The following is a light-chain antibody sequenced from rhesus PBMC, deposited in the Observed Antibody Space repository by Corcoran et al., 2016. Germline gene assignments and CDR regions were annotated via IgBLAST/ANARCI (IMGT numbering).Light chain of an antibody. V-gene: IGKV1-22*01. Sequence: DIQMTQSPSSLSASVGDTVTITCRASQGISSWLAWYQPKPGKAPKLLIYKASSLQRGVPSRFSGSGSGTECTLTISSLQSEDFATYYCQQYSSRPFTFGPGTKLDIK. CDR3: QQYSSRPFT. J-gene: IGKJ3*01. CDR2: KAS. CDR1: QGISSW.